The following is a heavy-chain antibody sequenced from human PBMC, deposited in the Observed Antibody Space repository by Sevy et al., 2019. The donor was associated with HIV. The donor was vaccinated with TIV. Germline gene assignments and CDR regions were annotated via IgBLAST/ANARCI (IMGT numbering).Heavy chain of an antibody. J-gene: IGHJ3*02. CDR1: GYTFTSYY. V-gene: IGHV1-46*01. Sequence: ASVKVSCKASGYTFTSYYMHWVRQAPGQGLEWMGIINPSGGSTSYAQKFQGRVTMTTDTSTSTAYMELRSLRSDDTAVYYCAIEGNYYDSSGYYSGAFDIWGQGTMVTVSS. D-gene: IGHD3-22*01. CDR2: INPSGGST. CDR3: AIEGNYYDSSGYYSGAFDI.